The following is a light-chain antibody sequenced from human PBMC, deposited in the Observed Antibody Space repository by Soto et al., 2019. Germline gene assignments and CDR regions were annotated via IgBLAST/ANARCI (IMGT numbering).Light chain of an antibody. V-gene: IGKV3-20*01. CDR1: KSVSSSY. J-gene: IGKJ5*01. Sequence: EIVLTQSPGTLSLSPGERATLSCRASKSVSSSYLAWYQQKPGQAPRLLIYGASSRATGIPDRFSGSGSGTDFTLTISRLEPEDFAGYYCQQYGSPITFGQGTRLEIK. CDR3: QQYGSPIT. CDR2: GAS.